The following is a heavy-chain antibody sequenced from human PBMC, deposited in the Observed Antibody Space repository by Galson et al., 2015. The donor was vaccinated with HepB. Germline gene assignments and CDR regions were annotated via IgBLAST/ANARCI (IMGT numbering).Heavy chain of an antibody. Sequence: SLRLSCAASGFTFINYAMGWVRQAPGKGLEWVSSISGRGVGTTYYADSVKGRFTISRDNSKNTLYLQMSSPRVEDTAVYYCATSDYDNFGPLGWFDPWGQGTQVTVAS. D-gene: IGHD4-11*01. V-gene: IGHV3-23*01. CDR1: GFTFINYA. CDR3: ATSDYDNFGPLGWFDP. J-gene: IGHJ5*02. CDR2: ISGRGVGT.